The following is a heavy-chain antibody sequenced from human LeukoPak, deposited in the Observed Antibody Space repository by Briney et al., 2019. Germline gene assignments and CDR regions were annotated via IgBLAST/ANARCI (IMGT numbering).Heavy chain of an antibody. CDR3: ARGPPIQLWPRYYYYHYGMDV. V-gene: IGHV1-8*01. J-gene: IGHJ6*02. D-gene: IGHD5-18*01. CDR1: GYTFTSYD. Sequence: ASVKVSCKASGYTFTSYDINWVRQATGQGLEWMGWMNPNSGNTGYAQKFQGRVTMTRNTSISTAYMELSSLRSEDTAVYYCARGPPIQLWPRYYYYHYGMDVWGQGTTVTVSS. CDR2: MNPNSGNT.